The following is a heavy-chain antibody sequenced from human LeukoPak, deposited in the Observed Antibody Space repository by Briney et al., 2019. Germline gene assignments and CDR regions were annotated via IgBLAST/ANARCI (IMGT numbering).Heavy chain of an antibody. CDR1: GFTVSSNY. CDR3: AITGESSNWALYFDY. J-gene: IGHJ4*02. D-gene: IGHD6-13*01. Sequence: GGSLRLSCAVSGFTVSSNYMSWVRQAPGKGLEWVSVIYNDGSTFYADSEKGRFTTSRDNSKNTLYLQMNSLRAEDTAVYYCAITGESSNWALYFDYWGQGTLVTVPS. CDR2: IYNDGST. V-gene: IGHV3-53*01.